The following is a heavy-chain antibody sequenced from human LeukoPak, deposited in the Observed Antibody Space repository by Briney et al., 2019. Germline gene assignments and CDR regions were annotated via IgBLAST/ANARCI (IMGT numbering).Heavy chain of an antibody. Sequence: ASVKVSCKASGYTFTSYGISWVRQAPGQGLEWMGWISAYNGHTNYAQKLQGRVTMTTDTSTSTAYMELRSLGSDDTAVYYCARGFPNRYYYDSSGYYGYSFDYWGQGTLVTVSS. CDR1: GYTFTSYG. V-gene: IGHV1-18*01. D-gene: IGHD3-22*01. CDR3: ARGFPNRYYYDSSGYYGYSFDY. J-gene: IGHJ4*02. CDR2: ISAYNGHT.